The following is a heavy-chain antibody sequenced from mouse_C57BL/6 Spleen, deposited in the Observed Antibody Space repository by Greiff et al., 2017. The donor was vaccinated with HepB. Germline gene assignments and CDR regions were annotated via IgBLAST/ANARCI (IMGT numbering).Heavy chain of an antibody. J-gene: IGHJ4*01. Sequence: EVQVVESGGGLVKPGGSLKLSCAASGFTFSSYTMSWVRQTPEKRLEWVATISGGGGNTYYPDSVKGRFTISRDNAKNTLYLQMSSLRSEDTALYYCARGGIYGNYHYAMDYWGQGTSVTVSS. CDR3: ARGGIYGNYHYAMDY. D-gene: IGHD2-1*01. CDR2: ISGGGGNT. V-gene: IGHV5-9*01. CDR1: GFTFSSYT.